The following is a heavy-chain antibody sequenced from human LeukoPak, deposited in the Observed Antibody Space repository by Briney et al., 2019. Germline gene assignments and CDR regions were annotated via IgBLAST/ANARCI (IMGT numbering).Heavy chain of an antibody. CDR1: GFTFSSYA. D-gene: IGHD3-9*01. CDR3: AEAEYHDILTGPPGGGYYYYGMDV. V-gene: IGHV3-23*01. J-gene: IGHJ6*02. Sequence: GGSLRLSCAASGFTFSSYAMSWVRQAPGKGLEWVSAISGSGGSTYYADSVKGRFTISRDNSKNTLYLQMNSLRAEDTAVYYCAEAEYHDILTGPPGGGYYYYGMDVWGQGPTVTVSS. CDR2: ISGSGGST.